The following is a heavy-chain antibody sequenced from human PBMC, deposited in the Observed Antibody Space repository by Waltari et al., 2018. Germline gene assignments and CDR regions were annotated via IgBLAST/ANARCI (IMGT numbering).Heavy chain of an antibody. D-gene: IGHD3-10*01. CDR3: VTFRWLGF. Sequence: EVQVVESGGGLVQPGRSLRLSCEVSGLTFSNFWRSWVRQVPGKGQEWVANIRYDGREKNYVDSVKGRFTISRDNTKNSHYLQLNSLRADDAAVYYCVTFRWLGFWGQGTLVTVSS. CDR1: GLTFSNFW. J-gene: IGHJ4*02. V-gene: IGHV3-7*01. CDR2: IRYDGREK.